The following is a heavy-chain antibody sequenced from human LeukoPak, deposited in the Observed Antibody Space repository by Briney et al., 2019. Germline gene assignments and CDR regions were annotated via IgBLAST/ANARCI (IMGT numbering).Heavy chain of an antibody. CDR3: AKETSSSFDY. J-gene: IGHJ4*02. V-gene: IGHV3-23*01. D-gene: IGHD6-6*01. Sequence: PGGSLRLPCAASGFTFSSYAMNWVRQAPGKGLEWVSGISNSGGSTYYADSVKGRFTISRDNSKNTLYLQMNSLRAEDTPVYYCAKETSSSFDYWGQGTLVTASS. CDR1: GFTFSSYA. CDR2: ISNSGGST.